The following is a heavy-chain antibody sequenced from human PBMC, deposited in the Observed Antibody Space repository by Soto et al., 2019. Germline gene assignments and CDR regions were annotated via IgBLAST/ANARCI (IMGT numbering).Heavy chain of an antibody. CDR3: ARRNEQWRGGGMDV. J-gene: IGHJ6*02. V-gene: IGHV5-51*01. Sequence: GESLKISCMGSGYKVSTWHNFTSYWIAWVRQMPGEGLEWMGIIYPGDSDTRYSPSFQGQVTISADKSINSVYLQWSSLKASDTAMYYCARRNEQWRGGGMDVWGQGTTVTVSS. D-gene: IGHD6-19*01. CDR2: IYPGDSDT. CDR1: GYKVSTWHNFTSYW.